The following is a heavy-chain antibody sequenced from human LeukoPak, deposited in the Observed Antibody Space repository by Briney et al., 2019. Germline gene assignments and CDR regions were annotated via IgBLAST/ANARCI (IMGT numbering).Heavy chain of an antibody. J-gene: IGHJ4*02. V-gene: IGHV3-21*01. CDR1: GFTFGSYS. D-gene: IGHD7-27*01. CDR3: ARDRTGEPDY. Sequence: PGGSLRLSCAASGFTFGSYSMNWVRQAPGKGLEWVSSISSSSYYIYYADSVKGRFTISRDNAKNSLYLQMNSLRAEDTAVYYCARDRTGEPDYWGQGTLVTVSS. CDR2: ISSSSYYI.